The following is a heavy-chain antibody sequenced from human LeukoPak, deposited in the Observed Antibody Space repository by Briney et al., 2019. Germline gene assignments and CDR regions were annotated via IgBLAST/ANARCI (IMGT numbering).Heavy chain of an antibody. CDR3: ARVTGYMIEDYFDY. D-gene: IGHD3-22*01. J-gene: IGHJ4*02. CDR2: IYYSGST. CDR1: GYSISSGYY. V-gene: IGHV4-61*01. Sequence: PSETLSLTCTVSGYSISSGYYWGWIRQPPGKGLEWIGYIYYSGSTNYNPSLKSRVTISVDTSKNQFSLRLRSVTAADTAVYYCARVTGYMIEDYFDYWGQGTLVTVSS.